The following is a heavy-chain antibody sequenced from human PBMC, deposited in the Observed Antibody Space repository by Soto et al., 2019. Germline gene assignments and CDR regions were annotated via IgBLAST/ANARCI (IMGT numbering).Heavy chain of an antibody. CDR2: IYYSGST. Sequence: SETLSLTCTVSGGSISSGGYYWSWIRQHPGKGLEWIGYIYYSGSTYYNPSLKSRVTISVDTSKNQFSLKLSSVTAADTAVYYCARARDTAMALGYWGQGTLVTVSS. D-gene: IGHD5-18*01. CDR3: ARARDTAMALGY. CDR1: GGSISSGGYY. J-gene: IGHJ4*02. V-gene: IGHV4-31*03.